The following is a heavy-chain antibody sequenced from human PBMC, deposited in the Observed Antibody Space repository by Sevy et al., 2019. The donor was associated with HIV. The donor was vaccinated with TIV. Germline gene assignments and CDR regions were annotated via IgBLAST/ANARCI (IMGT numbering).Heavy chain of an antibody. CDR1: GYSFTNYW. CDR3: AGALVALYYFDF. J-gene: IGHJ4*02. CDR2: IYPGDADT. D-gene: IGHD3-10*01. V-gene: IGHV5-51*01. Sequence: GESLKISCKASGYSFTNYWIGWVRQMPGKGLEWMGIIYPGDADTKYSPSFQGQVTISADKSISTAYPQWSSLEASDTAMYYCAGALVALYYFDFWGQGTLVTVSS.